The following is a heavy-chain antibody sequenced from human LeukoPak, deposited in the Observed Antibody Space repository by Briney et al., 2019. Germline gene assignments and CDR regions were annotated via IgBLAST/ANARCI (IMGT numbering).Heavy chain of an antibody. CDR3: ARSSGYDWVIGY. J-gene: IGHJ4*02. D-gene: IGHD5-12*01. V-gene: IGHV3-21*01. Sequence: GGLLRLSCAASGFTFSSYSMNWVRQAPGKGLEWVSSISSSSSYIYYADSVKGRFTIPRDNAKNSLYLQMNSLRAEDTAVYYCARSSGYDWVIGYWGQGTLVTVTS. CDR1: GFTFSSYS. CDR2: ISSSSSYI.